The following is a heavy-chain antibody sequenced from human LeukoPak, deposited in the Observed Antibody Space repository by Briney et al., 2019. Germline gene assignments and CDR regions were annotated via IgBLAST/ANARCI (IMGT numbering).Heavy chain of an antibody. V-gene: IGHV3-53*01. CDR1: GFAVSSNY. Sequence: PGGSLRLSCAASGFAVSSNYMSWVRQAPGKGLEWVSVIYSGGSTYYADSVKGRFTISRDDAENTAYLQMNSLKTEDTAVYYCTRLSGDNWNYGGNFDSWGQGTLVTVSS. D-gene: IGHD1-7*01. CDR3: TRLSGDNWNYGGNFDS. J-gene: IGHJ4*02. CDR2: IYSGGST.